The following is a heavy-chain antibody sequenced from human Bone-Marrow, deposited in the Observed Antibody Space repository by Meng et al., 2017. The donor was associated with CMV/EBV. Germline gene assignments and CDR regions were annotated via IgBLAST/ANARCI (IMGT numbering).Heavy chain of an antibody. V-gene: IGHV1-24*01. CDR1: GYTLTELS. J-gene: IGHJ1*01. D-gene: IGHD3-9*01. CDR2: FDPEDGET. CDR3: ATSYDILTGYPEYFQH. Sequence: QVPLLRSGAEVKKPGASVKVSCKVSGYTLTELSMHWVRQAPGKGLEWMGGFDPEDGETIYAQKFQGRVTMTEDTSTDTAYMELSSLRSEDTAVYYCATSYDILTGYPEYFQHWGQGTLVTVSS.